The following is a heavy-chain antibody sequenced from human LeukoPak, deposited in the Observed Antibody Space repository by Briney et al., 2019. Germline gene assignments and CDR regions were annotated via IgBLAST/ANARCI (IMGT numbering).Heavy chain of an antibody. V-gene: IGHV3-20*04. CDR2: INWNGGRT. CDR1: GFTFSRYG. Sequence: GGSLRLSCAASGFTFSRYGMSWVRQAPGKGLEWVSGINWNGGRTGYADSVKGRFTISRDNARNSLYLQMNSLRAEDTAVYYCAKGPVVTFDIWGQGTMVTVSS. D-gene: IGHD2-15*01. CDR3: AKGPVVTFDI. J-gene: IGHJ3*02.